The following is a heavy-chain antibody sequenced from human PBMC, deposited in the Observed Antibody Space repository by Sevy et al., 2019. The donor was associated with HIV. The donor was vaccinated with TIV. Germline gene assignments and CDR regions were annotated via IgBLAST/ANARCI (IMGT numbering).Heavy chain of an antibody. V-gene: IGHV3-73*01. Sequence: GGSLRLSCAASGFTFSGSAIHWVRQASGKGLEWVGRIRSKPNNYATSYAASVRGRFTISRDESKDTAYLQMNSLKTEDTAVYYCTRCRGGELDYFDYWGQGTLVTVSS. CDR3: TRCRGGELDYFDY. CDR2: IRSKPNNYAT. CDR1: GFTFSGSA. D-gene: IGHD1-26*01. J-gene: IGHJ4*02.